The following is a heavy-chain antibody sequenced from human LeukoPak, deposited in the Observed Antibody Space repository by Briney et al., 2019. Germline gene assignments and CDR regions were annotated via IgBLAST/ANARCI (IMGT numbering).Heavy chain of an antibody. V-gene: IGHV4-38-2*02. Sequence: PSETLSLTCTVSGYSISSGYYWGWIRQPPGKGLEWIGSIYHSGSTYYNPSLKSRVTISVDTSKNQFSLKLSSVTAAYTAVYYCARVALELGAFDIWGQGTMVTVSS. J-gene: IGHJ3*02. D-gene: IGHD1-26*01. CDR1: GYSISSGYY. CDR3: ARVALELGAFDI. CDR2: IYHSGST.